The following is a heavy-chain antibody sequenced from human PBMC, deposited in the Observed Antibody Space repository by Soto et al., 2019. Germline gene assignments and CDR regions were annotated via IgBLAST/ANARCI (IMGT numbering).Heavy chain of an antibody. D-gene: IGHD3-10*01. V-gene: IGHV4-30-4*01. J-gene: IGHJ6*02. Sequence: SETLSLTCTFSGGSISSGDYYLSWIRQPPGKGLEWIGYIYYSGSTYYNPSLKSRVTISVDTSKNQFSLKLSSVTAADTAVYYCARITMVRGVIKLGYYGMDVWGQGTTVTVSS. CDR3: ARITMVRGVIKLGYYGMDV. CDR2: IYYSGST. CDR1: GGSISSGDYY.